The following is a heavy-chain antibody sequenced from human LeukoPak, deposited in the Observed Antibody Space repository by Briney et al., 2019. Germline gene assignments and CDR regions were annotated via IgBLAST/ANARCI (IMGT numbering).Heavy chain of an antibody. CDR3: AREIITTPYWYFDL. D-gene: IGHD3-22*01. CDR2: IYTSGST. J-gene: IGHJ2*01. Sequence: SETLSLTCTVSGGSISSYYWSWIRQPAGKRLEWIGRIYTSGSTNYNPSLKSRVTMSVDTSKNQFSLKLSSVTAADTAVYYCAREIITTPYWYFDLWGRGTLVTVSS. V-gene: IGHV4-4*07. CDR1: GGSISSYY.